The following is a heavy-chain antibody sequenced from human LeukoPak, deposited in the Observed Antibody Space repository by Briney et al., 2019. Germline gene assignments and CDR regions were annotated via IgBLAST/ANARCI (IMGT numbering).Heavy chain of an antibody. J-gene: IGHJ4*02. Sequence: GGSLRLSCVASGFTFSNFAMSWVRQAPGRGLEWVSSVSGSGGSIYYADSVKGRFTISRDNSKKMLYLQMSSLRVEDTAVYYCANEFRNFAPLFFGSWGQGSLVTVSS. V-gene: IGHV3-23*01. CDR1: GFTFSNFA. CDR2: VSGSGGSI. CDR3: ANEFRNFAPLFFGS. D-gene: IGHD4-11*01.